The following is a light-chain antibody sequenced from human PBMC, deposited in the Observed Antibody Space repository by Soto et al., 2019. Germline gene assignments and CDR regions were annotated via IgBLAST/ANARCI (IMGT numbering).Light chain of an antibody. CDR2: GAS. J-gene: IGKJ1*01. CDR3: QQYYTWPRT. Sequence: EIVMTQSPGPLSVSPGEGATLSCRARQSVSTNFDWYQQKPDQAPRLLIYGASTTATGMPARFSGSGSGTEFTLTISSLQSEDLAVYYCQQYYTWPRTFGQGTRVEIK. V-gene: IGKV3-15*01. CDR1: QSVSTN.